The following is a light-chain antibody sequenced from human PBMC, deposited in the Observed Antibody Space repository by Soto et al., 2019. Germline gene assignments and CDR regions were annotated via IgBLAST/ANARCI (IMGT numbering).Light chain of an antibody. CDR3: CSYAGSYTMV. CDR1: SSDVGGYNY. V-gene: IGLV2-11*01. J-gene: IGLJ2*01. CDR2: DVT. Sequence: QSALTQPRSVSGSPGQSVTISCTGTSSDVGGYNYVSWYQQQPGKAPRLMIYDVTKRPSGVPDRFSGSKSGNTASLTISGLQAEDEADYYCCSYAGSYTMVFGGGTKSPS.